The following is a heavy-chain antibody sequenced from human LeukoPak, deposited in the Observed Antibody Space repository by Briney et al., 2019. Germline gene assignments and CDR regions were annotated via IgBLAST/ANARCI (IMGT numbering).Heavy chain of an antibody. Sequence: SETLSLTCTVSGGSISSSSYYWGWIRQPPGKGLEWIGSIYYSGSTYYNPSLKSRVTISVDTSKNQFSLKLSSVTVADTAVYYCARHIVGAMAFDYWGRGTLVTVSS. D-gene: IGHD1-26*01. CDR3: ARHIVGAMAFDY. V-gene: IGHV4-39*01. CDR1: GGSISSSSYY. CDR2: IYYSGST. J-gene: IGHJ4*02.